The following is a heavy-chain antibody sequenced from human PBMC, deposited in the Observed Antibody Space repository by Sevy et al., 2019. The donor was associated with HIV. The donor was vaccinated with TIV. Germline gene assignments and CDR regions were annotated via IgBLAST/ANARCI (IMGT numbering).Heavy chain of an antibody. CDR1: GFTFSNYA. Sequence: GGSLRLSCAASGFTFSNYAMHWVRQAPGKGLEWVAIISYDGSNKYYADSVKGRFTISRDNSKNTLYLQMNSLRAEDTAVYYGARDPTVRLVDIVVVTYFDYWGQGTLVTVSS. CDR2: ISYDGSNK. D-gene: IGHD2-21*02. J-gene: IGHJ4*02. CDR3: ARDPTVRLVDIVVVTYFDY. V-gene: IGHV3-30-3*01.